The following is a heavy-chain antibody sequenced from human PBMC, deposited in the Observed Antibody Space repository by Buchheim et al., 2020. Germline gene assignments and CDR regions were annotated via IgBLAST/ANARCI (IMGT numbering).Heavy chain of an antibody. V-gene: IGHV1-46*03. CDR2: INPSGGST. Sequence: QVQLVQSGAEVKKPGASVKVSCKASGYTFTSYYMHWVRQAPGQGLEWMGIINPSGGSTSYAQKFQGRVTMTRDTSTSTVYMELSSLRSEDTAVYYCARDRSEIAVAGILLGDGMDVWGQGTT. J-gene: IGHJ6*02. D-gene: IGHD6-19*01. CDR1: GYTFTSYY. CDR3: ARDRSEIAVAGILLGDGMDV.